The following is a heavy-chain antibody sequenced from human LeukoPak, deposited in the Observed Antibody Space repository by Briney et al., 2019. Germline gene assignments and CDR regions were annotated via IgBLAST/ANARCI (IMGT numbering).Heavy chain of an antibody. J-gene: IGHJ4*02. Sequence: GGSLRLSCAASGFSFSDFGMNWVRQAPGKGLEWVSSISAHSRYIYYADSVKGRFTISRDNAQTSLYLEMNSLRGEDSAVYYWGGKYYYFWGGFYTAASYFAYGGGGPLVPVS. CDR3: GGKYYYFWGGFYTAASYFAY. CDR2: ISAHSRYI. V-gene: IGHV3-21*01. CDR1: GFSFSDFG. D-gene: IGHD3-3*01.